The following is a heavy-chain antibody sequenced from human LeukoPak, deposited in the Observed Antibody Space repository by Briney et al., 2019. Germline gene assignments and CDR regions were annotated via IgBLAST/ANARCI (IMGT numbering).Heavy chain of an antibody. CDR2: IKPNSGGT. CDR3: AREGVGPMIVVAY. J-gene: IGHJ4*02. Sequence: ASVKVSCKASGYTFTGYYMYWVRQAPGQGLEWMGWIKPNSGGTNYAQRFQGRVNMTRDTSISTDYMELSRLRSDDTAVYYCAREGVGPMIVVAYWGQGTLVTVSS. V-gene: IGHV1-2*02. D-gene: IGHD3-22*01. CDR1: GYTFTGYY.